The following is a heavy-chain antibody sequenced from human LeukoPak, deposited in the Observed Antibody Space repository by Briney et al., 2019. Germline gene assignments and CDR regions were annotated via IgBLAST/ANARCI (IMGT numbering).Heavy chain of an antibody. CDR3: ARDLVSSRATGPWGY. Sequence: GASVKVSCKASGYTFTSYAMHWVRQAPGQRLEWMGWINAGNGNTKYSQKFQGRVTITRDTSASTAYMELSSLRSEDTAVYYRARDLVSSRATGPWGYWGQGTLVTVSS. CDR2: INAGNGNT. V-gene: IGHV1-3*01. J-gene: IGHJ4*02. CDR1: GYTFTSYA. D-gene: IGHD6-13*01.